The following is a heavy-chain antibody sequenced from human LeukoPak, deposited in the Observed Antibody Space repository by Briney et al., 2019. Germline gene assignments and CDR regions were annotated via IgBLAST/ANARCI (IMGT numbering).Heavy chain of an antibody. CDR3: ASSGYSYGYDAFDI. CDR2: IYYSGST. D-gene: IGHD5-18*01. J-gene: IGHJ3*02. CDR1: GGSISGSSYY. Sequence: SETLSLTCTVSGGSISGSSYYWGWIRQPPGKGLEWIGYIYYSGSTNYNPSLKSRVTISVDTSKNQFSLKLSSVTAADTAVYYCASSGYSYGYDAFDIWGQGTMVTVSS. V-gene: IGHV4-61*05.